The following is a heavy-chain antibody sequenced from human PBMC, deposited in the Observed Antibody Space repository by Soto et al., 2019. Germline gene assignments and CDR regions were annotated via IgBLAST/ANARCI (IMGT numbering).Heavy chain of an antibody. J-gene: IGHJ4*02. CDR2: IDWDDDK. Sequence: SGPTLVNPTQTLTLTCTFSGFSLSTSGMCVSWIRQPPGKALEWLALIDWDDDKYYSTSLKTRLTISKDTSKNQVVLTMTNMDPVDTATYYCARYYYDILTVTHRFDYWGQGTLVTVSS. D-gene: IGHD3-9*01. CDR3: ARYYYDILTVTHRFDY. V-gene: IGHV2-70*01. CDR1: GFSLSTSGMC.